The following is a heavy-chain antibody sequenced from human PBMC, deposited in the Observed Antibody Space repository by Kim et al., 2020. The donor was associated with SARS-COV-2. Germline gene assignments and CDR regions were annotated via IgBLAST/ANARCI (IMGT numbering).Heavy chain of an antibody. CDR3: VIIPLGYCSSTSCLRPRFDP. J-gene: IGHJ5*02. D-gene: IGHD2-2*01. CDR1: GFTFSSYA. Sequence: GGSLRLSCSASGFTFSSYAMHWVRQAPGKGLEYVSAISSNGGSTYYADSVKGRFTISRDNSKNTLCLQMSSLRAEDTAVYYCVIIPLGYCSSTSCLRPRFDPWGQGTLVTVSS. V-gene: IGHV3-64D*09. CDR2: ISSNGGST.